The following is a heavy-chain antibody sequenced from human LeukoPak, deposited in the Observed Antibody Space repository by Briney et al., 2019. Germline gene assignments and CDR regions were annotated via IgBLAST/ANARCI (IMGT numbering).Heavy chain of an antibody. CDR1: GFTFSSYG. CDR2: ISHDGSNK. V-gene: IGHV3-30*19. D-gene: IGHD5-18*01. CDR3: ARIGFGYSYGQGFDY. J-gene: IGHJ4*02. Sequence: PGGSLRLSCAASGFTFSSYGMHWVRQAPGKGLAWVACISHDGSNKYYADSVKGRFTISRDNSENTLYLQMNSLRAEDTAVYYCARIGFGYSYGQGFDYWGQGTLVSVSS.